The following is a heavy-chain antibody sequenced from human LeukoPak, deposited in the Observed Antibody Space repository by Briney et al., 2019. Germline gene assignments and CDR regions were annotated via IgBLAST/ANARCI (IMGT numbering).Heavy chain of an antibody. Sequence: GASVKVSCKASGYTFISYTMHWVRQAPGQRLEWMGWINAGNGNTKYSQKFQGRVTITRDTSASTAYMELSSLRSEDTAGYYCARPIVRGVSWSDPWGQGTLVTVSS. J-gene: IGHJ5*02. CDR1: GYTFISYT. D-gene: IGHD3-10*01. CDR3: ARPIVRGVSWSDP. V-gene: IGHV1-3*01. CDR2: INAGNGNT.